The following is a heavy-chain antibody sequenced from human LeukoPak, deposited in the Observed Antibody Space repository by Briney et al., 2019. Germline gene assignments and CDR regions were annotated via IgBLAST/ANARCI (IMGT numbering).Heavy chain of an antibody. Sequence: GGSLRLSCAASGLTFDDSAMHWVRQVPGKGLEWVSGINRSGGTVGYADSVKGRFTISRDNAKNSLYLQMSSLRADDTAVYYCARGGSYRASDYNYYYGMDVWGQGTTVTVSS. CDR1: GLTFDDSA. J-gene: IGHJ6*02. CDR2: INRSGGTV. V-gene: IGHV3-9*01. D-gene: IGHD3-16*02. CDR3: ARGGSYRASDYNYYYGMDV.